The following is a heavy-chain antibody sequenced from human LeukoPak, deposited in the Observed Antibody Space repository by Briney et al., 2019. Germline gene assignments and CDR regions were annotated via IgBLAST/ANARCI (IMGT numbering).Heavy chain of an antibody. CDR3: AKDFSRYYSNYPDWFDP. D-gene: IGHD4-11*01. J-gene: IGHJ5*02. CDR2: IRYDGRNK. Sequence: PGGSLRLSCAASGFTFSSYGMHWVRQAPGKGLDWVAFIRYDGRNKYYADSVKGRFTISRDNSKNTLYLQMNSLRAEDTAVYYCAKDFSRYYSNYPDWFDPWGQGTLVTVSS. V-gene: IGHV3-30*02. CDR1: GFTFSSYG.